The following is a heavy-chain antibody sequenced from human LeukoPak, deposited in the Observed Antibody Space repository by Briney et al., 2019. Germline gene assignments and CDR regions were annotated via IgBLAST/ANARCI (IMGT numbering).Heavy chain of an antibody. Sequence: PGGSLRLSCAASGFTFSSYAMHWDRQAPGKGLEWVAVISYDGSNKYYADSVKGRFTISRDNSKNTLYLQMNSLRAEDTAVYYCARDPRDQNWFDPWGQGTLVTVSS. CDR1: GFTFSSYA. CDR2: ISYDGSNK. V-gene: IGHV3-30-3*01. J-gene: IGHJ5*02. CDR3: ARDPRDQNWFDP.